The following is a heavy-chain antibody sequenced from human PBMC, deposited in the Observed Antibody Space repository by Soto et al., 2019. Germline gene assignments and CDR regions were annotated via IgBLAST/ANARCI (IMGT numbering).Heavy chain of an antibody. CDR2: IYPGDSDT. Sequence: PGESLKISCKGSGYSFTSYWIGWVRQMPGKGLEWMGIIYPGDSDTRYSPSFQGQVTISADKSISTAYLQWSSLKASDTAMYYCARRDDFWSGYYTGAFDIWGQGTMVTVSS. CDR3: ARRDDFWSGYYTGAFDI. V-gene: IGHV5-51*01. D-gene: IGHD3-3*01. J-gene: IGHJ3*02. CDR1: GYSFTSYW.